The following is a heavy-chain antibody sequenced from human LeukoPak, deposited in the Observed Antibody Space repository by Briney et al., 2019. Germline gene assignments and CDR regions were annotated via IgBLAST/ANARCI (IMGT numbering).Heavy chain of an antibody. Sequence: GESLKISCQGSGYSFGYIFSTYWIGWVRQMPGKGLEWMGIIYPGDSDTRYSPSFQGQVTISADKSISTAYLQWSSLKASDTAMYYCTRARYCSGGSCYAEYWGQGTLVTVSS. V-gene: IGHV5-51*01. D-gene: IGHD2-15*01. CDR1: GYSFGYIFSTYW. CDR2: IYPGDSDT. J-gene: IGHJ4*02. CDR3: TRARYCSGGSCYAEY.